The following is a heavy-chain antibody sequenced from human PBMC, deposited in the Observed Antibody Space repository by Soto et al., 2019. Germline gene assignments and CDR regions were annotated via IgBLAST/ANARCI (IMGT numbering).Heavy chain of an antibody. J-gene: IGHJ4*02. CDR1: GGSIRSYY. CDR3: ARRWGPTFDY. D-gene: IGHD1-26*01. V-gene: IGHV4-59*13. Sequence: SETLSLTCPVSGGSIRSYYWSWIRQPPGKGLEWIGYIYYSGSTNYNPSLKSRVTISVDTSKNQFSLKLSSVTAADTAVYYCARRWGPTFDYWGQGTLVTVSS. CDR2: IYYSGST.